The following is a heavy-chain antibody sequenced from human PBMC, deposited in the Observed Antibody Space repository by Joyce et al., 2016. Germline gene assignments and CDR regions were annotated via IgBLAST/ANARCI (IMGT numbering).Heavy chain of an antibody. J-gene: IGHJ3*02. CDR3: ARNPRVSAEAFDI. D-gene: IGHD3-3*01. Sequence: QVQLQESGPGLVKPSQTLSLLCTVSGGSISSGHYHWSWIRQHPGKGLEWIGYIYFSGSTYYNPSLKSRVTISVDTSKNQSSLNVDSVTAADTAVYYCARNPRVSAEAFDIWGQGTMVTVSS. V-gene: IGHV4-31*03. CDR1: GGSISSGHYH. CDR2: IYFSGST.